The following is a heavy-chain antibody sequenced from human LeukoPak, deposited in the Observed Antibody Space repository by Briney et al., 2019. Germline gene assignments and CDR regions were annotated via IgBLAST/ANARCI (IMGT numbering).Heavy chain of an antibody. D-gene: IGHD5-18*01. J-gene: IGHJ4*02. CDR2: IYSGGST. Sequence: GGSLRLSCAASGFIVSSNYMSWVRQAPGKGLEWVSVIYSGGSTFYADSVKGRFTISRDNSKNTLYLRMNSLRAEDTAVYCCARVDTAVLTGFDYWGQGTLVTVSS. V-gene: IGHV3-53*01. CDR1: GFIVSSNY. CDR3: ARVDTAVLTGFDY.